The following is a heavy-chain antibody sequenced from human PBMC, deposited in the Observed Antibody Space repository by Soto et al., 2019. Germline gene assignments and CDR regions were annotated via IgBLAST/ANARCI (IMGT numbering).Heavy chain of an antibody. CDR3: ARLRGRYYYYYGMDV. CDR2: IYPGDSDT. Sequence: GESLKISCKGSGYSFTSYWIGWVRQMPGKGLEWMGIIYPGDSDTRYSPSFQGQVTISADKSISTAYLQWSSLKASDTAMYYCARLRGRYYYYYGMDVWGQGTTVTVSS. J-gene: IGHJ6*02. V-gene: IGHV5-51*01. CDR1: GYSFTSYW.